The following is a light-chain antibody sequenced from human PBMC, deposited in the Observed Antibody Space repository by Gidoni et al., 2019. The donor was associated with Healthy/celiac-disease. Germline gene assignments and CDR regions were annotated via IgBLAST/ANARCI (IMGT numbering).Light chain of an antibody. J-gene: IGKJ2*04. CDR2: GAS. V-gene: IGKV3-20*01. Sequence: EIVLTQSPGTLSLSPGERASQSVSSSYLAWYQQKPGQAPRLLIYGASSRATGIPDRFSGSGSGTDFTLTISRLEPEDFAVYYCQQYGSSPMCSFGQGTKLEIK. CDR3: QQYGSSPMCS. CDR1: QSVSSSY.